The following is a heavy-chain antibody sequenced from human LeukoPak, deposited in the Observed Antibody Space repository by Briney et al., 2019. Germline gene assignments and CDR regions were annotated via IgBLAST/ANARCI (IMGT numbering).Heavy chain of an antibody. CDR2: IYYSGST. CDR1: GGSISSGGYY. CDR3: ARVVVTTVDLRFDY. D-gene: IGHD2-21*02. Sequence: SQTLSLTCTVSGGSISSGGYYWSWIRQHTGKGLEWIGYIYYSGSTDYSPSLKSRVTISVDTSKNQFSLKLSSVTAADTAVYYCARVVVTTVDLRFDYWGKGSQVTVSS. J-gene: IGHJ4*02. V-gene: IGHV4-31*03.